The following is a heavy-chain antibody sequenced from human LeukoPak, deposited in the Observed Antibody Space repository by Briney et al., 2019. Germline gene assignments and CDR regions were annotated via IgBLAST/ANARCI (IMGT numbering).Heavy chain of an antibody. CDR1: GGSFTGYY. CDR3: ARGEYYDFWSGSLPDY. Sequence: SETLSLTCAVYGGSFTGYYWSWMRQPPGKGLEWSGEINHSASTNYNPSLKSRVTISVDTSKNQFSLKLSSVTAADTAVYYCARGEYYDFWSGSLPDYWGQGTLVTVSS. D-gene: IGHD3-3*01. J-gene: IGHJ4*02. V-gene: IGHV4-34*01. CDR2: INHSAST.